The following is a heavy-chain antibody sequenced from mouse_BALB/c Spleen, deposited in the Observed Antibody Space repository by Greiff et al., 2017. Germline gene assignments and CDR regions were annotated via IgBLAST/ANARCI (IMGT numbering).Heavy chain of an antibody. D-gene: IGHD6-2*01. V-gene: IGHV1-7*01. CDR3: TKGVSYAMDY. Sequence: QVQLQQSGAELAKPGASVKMSCKASGYTFTSYWMHWVKQRPGQGLEWIGYINPSTGYTEYNQKFKDKATLTADKSSSTAYMQLSSLTSEDSAVYYCTKGVSYAMDYWGQGTSVTVSS. J-gene: IGHJ4*01. CDR1: GYTFTSYW. CDR2: INPSTGYT.